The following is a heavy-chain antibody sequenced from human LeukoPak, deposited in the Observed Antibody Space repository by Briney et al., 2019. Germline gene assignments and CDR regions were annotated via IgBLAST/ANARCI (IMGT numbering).Heavy chain of an antibody. D-gene: IGHD3-3*01. V-gene: IGHV3-23*01. CDR3: AKFGEIFGVIPY. CDR2: ISGSGGST. J-gene: IGHJ4*02. CDR1: GFTFSSYA. Sequence: RGSLRLSCAASGFTFSSYAMSWVRQAPGKGLEWVSAISGSGGSTYYADSVKGRFTISRDNSKNTLYLQMNSLRAEDTAVYYCAKFGEIFGVIPYWGQGTLVTVSS.